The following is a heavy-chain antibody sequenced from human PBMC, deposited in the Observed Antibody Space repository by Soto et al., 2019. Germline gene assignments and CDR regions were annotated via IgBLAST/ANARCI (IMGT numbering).Heavy chain of an antibody. CDR1: GGSISSGGYY. Sequence: QVQLQESGPGLVKPSQTLSLTCTVSGGSISSGGYYWSWIRQHPGKGLEWIGYIYYSGSTYYNPSLKSRVTISVDTSKNQFSLKLSSVTAADTAVSYCATYGSGSYKPTTFDYWGQGTLVTVSS. CDR2: IYYSGST. J-gene: IGHJ4*02. CDR3: ATYGSGSYKPTTFDY. D-gene: IGHD3-10*01. V-gene: IGHV4-31*03.